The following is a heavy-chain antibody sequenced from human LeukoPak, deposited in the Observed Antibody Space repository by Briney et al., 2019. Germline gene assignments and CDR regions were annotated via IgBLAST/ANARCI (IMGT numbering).Heavy chain of an antibody. J-gene: IGHJ3*02. CDR2: INPNSGGT. D-gene: IGHD5-18*01. V-gene: IGHV1-2*02. CDR1: GYTFTGYY. CDR3: ARSDGYSYGYAFDI. Sequence: GASVKVSCKASGYTFTGYYMHWVRQAPGQGLEWMGWINPNSGGTNYAQKFQGRVTMTRDTSISTAYMELSRLRSDDTAVYYCARSDGYSYGYAFDIWGQGTMVTVSS.